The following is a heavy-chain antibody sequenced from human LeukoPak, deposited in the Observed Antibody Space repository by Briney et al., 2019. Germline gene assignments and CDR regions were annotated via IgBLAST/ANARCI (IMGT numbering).Heavy chain of an antibody. CDR1: GDTLTTYA. CDR3: ARDAGYSYGSPFDY. J-gene: IGHJ4*02. CDR2: IIPILGIA. Sequence: GASVKVSCTASGDTLTTYAISWVRQAPGQGLEWMGRIIPILGIANYAQKFQGRVTITADKSTSTAYMELSSLRSEDTAVYYCARDAGYSYGSPFDYWGQGTLVTVSS. V-gene: IGHV1-69*04. D-gene: IGHD5-18*01.